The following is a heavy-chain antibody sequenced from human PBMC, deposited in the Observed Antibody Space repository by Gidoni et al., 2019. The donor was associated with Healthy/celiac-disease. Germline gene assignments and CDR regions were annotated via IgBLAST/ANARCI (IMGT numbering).Heavy chain of an antibody. CDR1: GFSLSNARMG. CDR2: IFSNDEK. D-gene: IGHD3-9*01. CDR3: ARTHYDILTGMGWFDP. Sequence: QVTLKESGPVLVKPTETLTLTCTVSGFSLSNARMGVSWIRQPPGKALEWLAHIFSNDEKSYSTSLKSRLTLSKDTSNSQVVLPITNMDPVDTATYYCARTHYDILTGMGWFDPWGQGTLVTVSS. J-gene: IGHJ5*02. V-gene: IGHV2-26*01.